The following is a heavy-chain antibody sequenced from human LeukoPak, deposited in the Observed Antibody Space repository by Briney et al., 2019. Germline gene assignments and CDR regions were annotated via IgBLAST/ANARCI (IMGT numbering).Heavy chain of an antibody. J-gene: IGHJ4*02. CDR1: GFTFNSYA. V-gene: IGHV3-23*01. CDR2: ISGSGDRT. CDR3: AKGLN. Sequence: GGSLRLSCAASGFTFNSYAMSWVRQAPGKGLEWVSGISGSGDRTKYTDSAKGRFTISRDNSKNTLYLQMNSLRVEDTAVYYCAKGLNWGQGTLVTVSS.